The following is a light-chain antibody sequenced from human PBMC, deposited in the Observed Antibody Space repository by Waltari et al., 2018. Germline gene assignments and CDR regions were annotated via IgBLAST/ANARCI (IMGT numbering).Light chain of an antibody. Sequence: DIQLTQSPSSLPASVGDRVAITCRSSYSISSYLNWYQQKPGKAPSLLISGASSLEGGVSSRFSGSGSGTEFTLSITSLQPDDIATYFCQQSYHMPWTFGQGTRVEIE. V-gene: IGKV1-39*01. CDR3: QQSYHMPWT. CDR1: YSISSY. J-gene: IGKJ1*01. CDR2: GAS.